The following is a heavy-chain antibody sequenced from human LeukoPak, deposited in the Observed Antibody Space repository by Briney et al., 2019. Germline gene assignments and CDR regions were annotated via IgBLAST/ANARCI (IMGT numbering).Heavy chain of an antibody. D-gene: IGHD6-25*01. CDR3: ARVSWRSAAHGHAFDI. Sequence: GGALRLSCVASGFTFSDHFMDWVRQAPGKGLEWVGRTRNKANSYNTEYAASVKGRFTISRDDSKHSLYLQMNSVKTEDKGWDYCARVSWRSAAHGHAFDIWGQGTMVSVSS. J-gene: IGHJ3*02. V-gene: IGHV3-72*01. CDR2: TRNKANSYNT. CDR1: GFTFSDHF.